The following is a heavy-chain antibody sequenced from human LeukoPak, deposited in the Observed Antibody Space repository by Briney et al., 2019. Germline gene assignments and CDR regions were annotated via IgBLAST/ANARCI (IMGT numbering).Heavy chain of an antibody. V-gene: IGHV3-30*04. CDR1: GFTFSSYA. D-gene: IGHD3-22*01. CDR2: ISYDGSNK. J-gene: IGHJ4*02. Sequence: GGSLRLSCAASGFTFSSYAMHWVRQAPGKGLEWVAVISYDGSNKYYADSVKGRFTISRDNSKNTLYLQMNSLRAEDTAVYYCARGTYYYDSSGYYFDYWGQGTLVTVSS. CDR3: ARGTYYYDSSGYYFDY.